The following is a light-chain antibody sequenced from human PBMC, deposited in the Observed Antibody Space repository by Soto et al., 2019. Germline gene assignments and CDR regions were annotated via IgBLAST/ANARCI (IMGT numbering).Light chain of an antibody. Sequence: QSVLTQPPSASGSPGQSVTISCTGTRSDVGGYNYVSWYQQYPGRAPKLMIYEVTKRPSGVHDRFSGSKSGNTASLTVSGLQAEDEADYYCSSYAASNNFYFVFGGGTKLTVL. CDR3: SSYAASNNFYFV. CDR1: RSDVGGYNY. V-gene: IGLV2-8*01. CDR2: EVT. J-gene: IGLJ3*02.